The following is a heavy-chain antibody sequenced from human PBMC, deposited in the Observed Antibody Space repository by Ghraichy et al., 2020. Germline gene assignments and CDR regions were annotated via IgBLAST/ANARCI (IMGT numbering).Heavy chain of an antibody. V-gene: IGHV3-64*02. CDR1: GFTFSSYA. Sequence: GGSLRLSCAASGFTFSSYAMHWVRQAPGKGLEYVSAISSNGGTTYYADSVKGRFTISRDNSKNKLYLQMGSLRAEDMAVYYCARGVTYFESSGYYYGSGYYFDSWGQGTLVTVSS. CDR2: ISSNGGTT. CDR3: ARGVTYFESSGYYYGSGYYFDS. J-gene: IGHJ4*02. D-gene: IGHD3-22*01.